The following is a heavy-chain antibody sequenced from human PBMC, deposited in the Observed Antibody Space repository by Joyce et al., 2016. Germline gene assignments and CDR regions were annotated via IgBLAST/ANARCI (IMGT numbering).Heavy chain of an antibody. V-gene: IGHV3-21*02. CDR3: ARGGIVYDYSMDL. D-gene: IGHD3-22*01. J-gene: IGHJ6*02. CDR2: ISSDSTCI. Sequence: EVQLVESGGGLVKPGGSLRISCAASVFTFSTSSMSWFRRAPGKGLEWVSAISSDSTCIFYADSVKGRFTVSRDNAKNSLYLQMNSLRAEDTAVFFCARGGIVYDYSMDLWGQGTTVTVSS. CDR1: VFTFSTSS.